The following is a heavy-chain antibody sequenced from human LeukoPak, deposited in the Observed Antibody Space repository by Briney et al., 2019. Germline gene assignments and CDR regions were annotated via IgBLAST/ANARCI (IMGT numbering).Heavy chain of an antibody. J-gene: IGHJ4*02. V-gene: IGHV4-59*12. Sequence: SETLSLTCTVSGGSISSYYWSWIRQPPGKGLEWIGYIYHSGSTYYNPSLKSRVTISVDRSKNQFSLKLSSVTAADTAVYYCAKGSSSGPLDYWGQGTLVTVSS. CDR1: GGSISSYY. CDR3: AKGSSSGPLDY. D-gene: IGHD6-6*01. CDR2: IYHSGST.